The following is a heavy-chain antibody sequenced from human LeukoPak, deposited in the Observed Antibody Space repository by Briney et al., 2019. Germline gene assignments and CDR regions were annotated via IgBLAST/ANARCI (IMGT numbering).Heavy chain of an antibody. CDR1: RYTITVHY. J-gene: IGHJ4*02. V-gene: IGHV1-2*02. Sequence: ASVKVSCRGSRYTITVHYMHWMRQAPGQAVEWMGWINPSNGAKNYAQNFQGRVSLTRDTSLNTVYMEVSSMRSDDTARYYCAVSIQAAAIPAFDLWGQGPLVTVSS. CDR3: AVSIQAAAIPAFDL. CDR2: INPSNGAK. D-gene: IGHD6-25*01.